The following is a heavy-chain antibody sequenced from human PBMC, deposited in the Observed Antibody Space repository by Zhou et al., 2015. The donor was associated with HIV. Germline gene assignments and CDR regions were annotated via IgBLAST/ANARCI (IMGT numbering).Heavy chain of an antibody. CDR1: GGTFNSYV. V-gene: IGHV1-18*01. Sequence: QVQLVQSGAEVKKPGSSVKVSCQASGGTFNSYVVSWVRQAPGQGLEWMGWISADSDYTNYAQKFQGRVTMTRDRSTTTAYMELRSLRSDDSAMYYCARDDSSGYHSFDYWGQGTLVTVSS. D-gene: IGHD3-22*01. CDR2: ISADSDYT. CDR3: ARDDSSGYHSFDY. J-gene: IGHJ4*02.